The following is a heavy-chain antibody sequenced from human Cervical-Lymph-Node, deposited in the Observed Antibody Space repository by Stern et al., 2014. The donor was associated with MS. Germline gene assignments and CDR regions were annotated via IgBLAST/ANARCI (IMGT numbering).Heavy chain of an antibody. CDR2: IYYSGST. D-gene: IGHD3-22*01. Sequence: QLQLQESGPGLVKPSQTLSLTCTVSGGSISSGGYYWSWIRQHPGKGLEWIGYIYYSGSTYYNPSLKSRVTISVDTSKNQFSLKLSSVTAADTAVYYCARVNYYDSSGYYCYFDYWGQGTLVTVSS. CDR3: ARVNYYDSSGYYCYFDY. CDR1: GGSISSGGYY. J-gene: IGHJ4*02. V-gene: IGHV4-31*03.